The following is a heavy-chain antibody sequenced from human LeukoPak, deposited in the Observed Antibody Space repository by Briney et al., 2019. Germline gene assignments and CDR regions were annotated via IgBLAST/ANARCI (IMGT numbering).Heavy chain of an antibody. CDR1: GFTFSSYS. Sequence: GGSLRFSCAASGFTFSSYSMNWVRQAPGKGLEWVSSISSSSSYIYYADSVRGRFTISRDNAKNSLYLQMNSLRAEDTAVYYCARGATYSSSSPDYWGQGTLVTVSS. CDR2: ISSSSSYI. D-gene: IGHD6-6*01. CDR3: ARGATYSSSSPDY. V-gene: IGHV3-21*01. J-gene: IGHJ4*02.